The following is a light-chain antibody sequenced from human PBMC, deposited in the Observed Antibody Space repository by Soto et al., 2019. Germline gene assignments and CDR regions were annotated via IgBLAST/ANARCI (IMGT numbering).Light chain of an antibody. Sequence: QSVLTQPASVSGSPGQSITISCTGTSSDVGGYNYVSWYQQHPGKAPKLMIYEVNYRPSGVSNRSSGSKSGDTASLTISGLQPEDEADYYCSSYTSISLYVFGTGTKV. CDR2: EVN. V-gene: IGLV2-14*01. CDR3: SSYTSISLYV. J-gene: IGLJ1*01. CDR1: SSDVGGYNY.